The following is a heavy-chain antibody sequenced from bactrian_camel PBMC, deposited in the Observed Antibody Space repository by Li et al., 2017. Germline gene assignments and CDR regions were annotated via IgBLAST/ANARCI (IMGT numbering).Heavy chain of an antibody. J-gene: IGHJ6*01. Sequence: VQLVESGGGSVQAGGSLTLSCAASGLVYPFWSMAWFRQAPGKEREGVARIDSRGTTEYVDSVKGRFTVFKGNAGKTLYLQMNSLRPEDTAMYYCAAGWRRYDYSRVPRRVDFDYWGLGTQVTVS. V-gene: IGHV3S61*01. CDR2: IDSRGTT. D-gene: IGHD3*01. CDR3: AAGWRRYDYSRVPRRVDFDY. CDR1: GLVYPFWS.